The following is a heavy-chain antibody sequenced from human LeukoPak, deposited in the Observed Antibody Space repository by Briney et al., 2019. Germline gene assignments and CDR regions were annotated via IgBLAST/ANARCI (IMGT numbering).Heavy chain of an antibody. J-gene: IGHJ6*02. CDR1: GGSFSGYY. Sequence: SETLSLTCAVYGGSFSGYYWGWIRQPPGKGLEWIGETNHSGNTNYNPYLKSRVTISVDTSKNQFSLKLSSVTAAGTAVYYCARGHSRPDRFDYYDGMDVWGQGTTVTVSS. CDR3: ARGHSRPDRFDYYDGMDV. CDR2: TNHSGNT. V-gene: IGHV4-34*01.